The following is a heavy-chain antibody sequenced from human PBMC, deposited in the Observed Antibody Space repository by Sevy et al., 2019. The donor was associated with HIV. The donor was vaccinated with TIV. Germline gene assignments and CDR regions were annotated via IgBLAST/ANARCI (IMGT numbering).Heavy chain of an antibody. CDR1: GYTFTTYR. CDR2: ISAHNGDT. J-gene: IGHJ4*02. D-gene: IGHD2-15*01. V-gene: IGHV1-18*01. Sequence: ASLKVSCKASGYTFTTYRITWVRQAPGQGFQWMGWISAHNGDTKYAQKLQGRLTMTTETSTSTAYMELRSLRSDDTAVYYCARAYCSGGSCYSLAYWGQGTLVTVSS. CDR3: ARAYCSGGSCYSLAY.